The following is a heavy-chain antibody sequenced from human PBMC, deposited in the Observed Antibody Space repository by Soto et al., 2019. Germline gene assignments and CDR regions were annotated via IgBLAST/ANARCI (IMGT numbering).Heavy chain of an antibody. D-gene: IGHD2-2*01. CDR1: GFTFSSYW. J-gene: IGHJ6*02. Sequence: PGGSLRLSCAASGFTFSSYWMSWVRQAPGKGLEWVANIKQDGSEKYYVDSVKGRFTISRDNAKNSLYLQMNSLRAEDTAVYYCAREGEVVPAAMSYYYYYGMDVWGQGTTVTVSS. CDR3: AREGEVVPAAMSYYYYYGMDV. V-gene: IGHV3-7*01. CDR2: IKQDGSEK.